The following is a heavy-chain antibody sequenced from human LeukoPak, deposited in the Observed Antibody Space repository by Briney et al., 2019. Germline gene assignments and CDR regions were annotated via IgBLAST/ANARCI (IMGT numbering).Heavy chain of an antibody. CDR3: ARGRARTQGPYYYYGMDV. Sequence: SETLSLTCTVSGGSISSYYWSWIRQPAGKGLEWIGRIYTSGSTNYNPSLKSRVTMSVDTSKNQFSLKLSSVTAADTAVYYCARGRARTQGPYYYYGMDVWGKGTTVTVSS. V-gene: IGHV4-4*07. CDR2: IYTSGST. J-gene: IGHJ6*04. D-gene: IGHD1-14*01. CDR1: GGSISSYY.